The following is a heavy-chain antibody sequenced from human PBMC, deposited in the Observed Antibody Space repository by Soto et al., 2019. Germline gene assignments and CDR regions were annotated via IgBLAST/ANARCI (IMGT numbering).Heavy chain of an antibody. V-gene: IGHV3-53*01. CDR2: IYSGGST. Sequence: GGSLRLSCAASGFTVSSNYMSWVRQAPGKGLEWVSVIYSGGSTYYADSVKGRFTISRDNSKNTLYLQMNSLRAEDTAVYYCASSDVYSYYYYGMDVWGQGTTVTVSS. J-gene: IGHJ6*02. CDR1: GFTVSSNY. CDR3: ASSDVYSYYYYGMDV.